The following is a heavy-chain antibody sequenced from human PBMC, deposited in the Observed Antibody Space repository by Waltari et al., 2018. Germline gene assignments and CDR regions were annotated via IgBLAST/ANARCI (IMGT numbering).Heavy chain of an antibody. J-gene: IGHJ4*02. Sequence: QLQLQESGPGLVKPSETLSLACTVSGGSLSSRRSYCGWIRLPPGKGLEWIGSIYYSGSTYYNPSLKSRVTISVDTSKNQFSLKLSSVTAADTAVYYCARDGRKPFDYWGQGTLVTVSS. CDR3: ARDGRKPFDY. CDR2: IYYSGST. V-gene: IGHV4-39*07. CDR1: GGSLSSRRSY.